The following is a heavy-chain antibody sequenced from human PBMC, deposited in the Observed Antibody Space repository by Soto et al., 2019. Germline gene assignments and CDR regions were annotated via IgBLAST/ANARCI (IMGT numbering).Heavy chain of an antibody. CDR2: ISYDGSNK. Sequence: QVQLVESGGGVVQPGRSLRLSCAASGFTFSSYGMHWVRQAPGKGLEWVAVISYDGSNKYYADSVKGRFTISRDNSKNTLYLQMNSLRAEDTAVYYCAKAVVVPAAPTYYYYYYGMDVWGQGTTVTVSS. CDR3: AKAVVVPAAPTYYYYYYGMDV. D-gene: IGHD2-2*01. J-gene: IGHJ6*02. V-gene: IGHV3-30*18. CDR1: GFTFSSYG.